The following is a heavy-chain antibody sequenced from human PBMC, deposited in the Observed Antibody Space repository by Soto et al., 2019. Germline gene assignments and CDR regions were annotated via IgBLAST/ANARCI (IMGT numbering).Heavy chain of an antibody. CDR2: TYYRSKWYN. CDR1: GDSVSSNSAA. Sequence: QVQLQQSGPGLVKPSQTLSLTCAISGDSVSSNSAAWNWIRQSPSRGLEWLGRTYYRSKWYNDFTVSVKSRIPSSADTSKNQFSLQLNSVTPEDTAVYYCARGRYDFWSGYYYFDYWGQGTLVTVSS. V-gene: IGHV6-1*01. J-gene: IGHJ4*02. D-gene: IGHD3-3*01. CDR3: ARGRYDFWSGYYYFDY.